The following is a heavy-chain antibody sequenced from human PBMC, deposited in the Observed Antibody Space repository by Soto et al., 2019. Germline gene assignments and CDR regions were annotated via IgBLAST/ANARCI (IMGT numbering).Heavy chain of an antibody. CDR3: ARDLGSEQWFFDN. J-gene: IGHJ4*02. D-gene: IGHD6-19*01. Sequence: QVQLQESGPGLVKPSQTLSLTCLVSGASVSGDGSYCSWIRQHPGKGLEFIGYIHNSGSTYSNPSLANRVAMSIDTSKNQFSLRLSSVTAADSAVYFCARDLGSEQWFFDNWCQGILVTVSS. CDR2: IHNSGST. V-gene: IGHV4-31*03. CDR1: GASVSGDGSY.